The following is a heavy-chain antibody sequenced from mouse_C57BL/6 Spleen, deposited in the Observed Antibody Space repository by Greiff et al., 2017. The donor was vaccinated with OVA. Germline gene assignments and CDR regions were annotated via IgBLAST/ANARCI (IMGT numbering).Heavy chain of an antibody. D-gene: IGHD2-1*01. Sequence: QVQLKESGAELVKPGASVKISCKASGYAFSSYWMNWVKQRPGKGLEWIGQIYPGDGDTNYNGKFKGKATLTADKSSSTAYMQLSSLTSEDSAVYFCARYGKGGYFDVWGTGTTVTVSS. CDR3: ARYGKGGYFDV. CDR1: GYAFSSYW. CDR2: IYPGDGDT. J-gene: IGHJ1*03. V-gene: IGHV1-80*01.